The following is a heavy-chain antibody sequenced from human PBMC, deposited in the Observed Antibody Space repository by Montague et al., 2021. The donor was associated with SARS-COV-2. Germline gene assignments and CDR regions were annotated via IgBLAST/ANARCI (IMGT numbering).Heavy chain of an antibody. CDR3: ARESGSFHDGGYFDY. CDR2: ISNDGSNK. J-gene: IGHJ4*02. CDR1: GFYFSYA. D-gene: IGHD1-26*01. V-gene: IGHV3-30*04. Sequence: SLRLSCAASGFYFSYAMHWVRQAPGKGLEWVALISNDGSNKHYADSVKGRFIISRDNSKSTLYLQMNSLRTEDTAVYYCARESGSFHDGGYFDYWGQGSLVTVSS.